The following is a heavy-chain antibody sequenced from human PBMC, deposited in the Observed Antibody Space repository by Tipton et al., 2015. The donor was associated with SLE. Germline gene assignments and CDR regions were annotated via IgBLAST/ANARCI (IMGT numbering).Heavy chain of an antibody. CDR2: ISYDGSNK. Sequence: SLRLSCAASGFTFSSYAMHWVRQAPGKGLEWVAVISYDGSNKYYADSVKGRFTISGDNSKNTLYLQMNSLRAEDTAVYYCARDRHSGSYQGAFDIWGQGTMVTVSS. D-gene: IGHD1-26*01. CDR3: ARDRHSGSYQGAFDI. V-gene: IGHV3-30*04. CDR1: GFTFSSYA. J-gene: IGHJ3*02.